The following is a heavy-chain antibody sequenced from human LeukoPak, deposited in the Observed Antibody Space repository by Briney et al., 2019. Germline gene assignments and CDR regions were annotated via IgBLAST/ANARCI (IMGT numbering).Heavy chain of an antibody. Sequence: GRSLRLSCAASGFTFSSYGMHWVRQAPGKGLEWVAVISYDGSNKYYADSVKGRFTISRDNSKNTLYLQMNSLRAEDTAVYNCAKDMMVYWGQGTLVTVSS. J-gene: IGHJ4*02. V-gene: IGHV3-30*18. CDR2: ISYDGSNK. D-gene: IGHD3-10*01. CDR1: GFTFSSYG. CDR3: AKDMMVY.